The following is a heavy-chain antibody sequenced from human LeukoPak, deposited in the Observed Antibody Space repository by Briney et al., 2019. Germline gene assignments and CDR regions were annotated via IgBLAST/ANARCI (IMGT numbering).Heavy chain of an antibody. D-gene: IGHD3-22*01. Sequence: GGSLRLSCAASGFTFNAFGMNWVRQAPGKGLEWVSYIGTTSGAIYYADSMKGRFTISRDNSKKMLYLQMSSLRAEDTAVYYCAKPSSGYTSFHIWGQGTMVTVSS. CDR1: GFTFNAFG. CDR2: IGTTSGAI. J-gene: IGHJ3*02. CDR3: AKPSSGYTSFHI. V-gene: IGHV3-48*01.